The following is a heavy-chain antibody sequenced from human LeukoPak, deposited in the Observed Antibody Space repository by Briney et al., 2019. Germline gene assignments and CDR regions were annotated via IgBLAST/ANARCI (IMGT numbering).Heavy chain of an antibody. J-gene: IGHJ3*02. V-gene: IGHV3-21*01. CDR3: ARMPVRITGTTGGAFDI. CDR1: GFTFSSYT. CDR2: IGSSSSFM. D-gene: IGHD1-7*01. Sequence: GGSLRLSCAASGFTFSSYTMNWVRQAPGKGLEWVSSIGSSSSFMYSADSVKGRFTISRENAKNSLYLQMNSLRVEDTAVYYCARMPVRITGTTGGAFDIWGQGTMVTVSS.